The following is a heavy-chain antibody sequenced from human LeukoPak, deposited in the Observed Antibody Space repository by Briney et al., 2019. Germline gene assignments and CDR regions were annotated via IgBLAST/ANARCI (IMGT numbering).Heavy chain of an antibody. CDR1: GYTFTSYY. J-gene: IGHJ5*02. Sequence: ASVKVSCKASGYTFTSYYIHWVRQAPGQGLEWVGIINPSGGSPNYAQKFQGRLTMTRDTSTSTVYMELSSLISEDTAVYYCARGLGSGSYYGAWGQGTPVTVSS. V-gene: IGHV1-46*01. CDR3: ARGLGSGSYYGA. D-gene: IGHD3-10*01. CDR2: INPSGGSP.